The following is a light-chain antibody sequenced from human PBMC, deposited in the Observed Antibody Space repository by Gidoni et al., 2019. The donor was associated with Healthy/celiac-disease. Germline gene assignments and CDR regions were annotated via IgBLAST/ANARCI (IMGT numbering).Light chain of an antibody. Sequence: DIVMTQSPLSLPVTPGEPASTSCRSSQSLLHSNGYNDLVWYLQKPGQSPQLLIYLGSNRASGVPDRFSGSGSGTDFTLKISRVEAEDVGVYYCMQALQTPWTFGQGTKVEIK. CDR1: QSLLHSNGYND. V-gene: IGKV2-28*01. CDR3: MQALQTPWT. CDR2: LGS. J-gene: IGKJ1*01.